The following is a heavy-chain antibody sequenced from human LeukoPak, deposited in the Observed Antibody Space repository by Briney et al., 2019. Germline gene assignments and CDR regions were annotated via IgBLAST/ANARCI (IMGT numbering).Heavy chain of an antibody. J-gene: IGHJ4*02. CDR2: INHSGST. CDR1: GGSFSGYY. V-gene: IGHV4-34*01. Sequence: SETLSLTCAVYGGSFSGYYWSWIRQPPGKGLEWIGEINHSGSTNYNPSLKSRVTISVDTSKNQFSLKLSSVTAADTAVYYCARGRPHVAAAGTQVYFDYWGQGTLVTVSS. CDR3: ARGRPHVAAAGTQVYFDY. D-gene: IGHD6-13*01.